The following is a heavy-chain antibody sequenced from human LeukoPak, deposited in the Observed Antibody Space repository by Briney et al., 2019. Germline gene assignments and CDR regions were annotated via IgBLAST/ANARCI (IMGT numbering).Heavy chain of an antibody. J-gene: IGHJ3*02. Sequence: SGPSLVKPTQTLTLTCAFSGFSLTTRGVGVGWIRQPPGKALEWLALIYWGDDKRYSPSLKSRLTITKDTSKKQVVLTVTNLDPVDTATYYCARQAYYDNSGSSRPFDIWGQGTRVTVSS. D-gene: IGHD3-22*01. V-gene: IGHV2-5*02. CDR1: GFSLTTRGVG. CDR3: ARQAYYDNSGSSRPFDI. CDR2: IYWGDDK.